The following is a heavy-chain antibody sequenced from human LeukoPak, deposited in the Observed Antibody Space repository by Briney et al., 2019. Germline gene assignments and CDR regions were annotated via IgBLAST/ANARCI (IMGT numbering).Heavy chain of an antibody. CDR1: GGSISSGDYY. Sequence: PSQTLSLTCTVSGGSISSGDYYWSWIRQPPGKGLEWIGEINHSGSTNYNPSLKSRVTISVDTSKNQFSLKLSSVTAADTAVYYCASYNKWEPPNWGQGTLVTVSS. CDR2: INHSGST. CDR3: ASYNKWEPPN. V-gene: IGHV4-30-4*08. D-gene: IGHD1-26*01. J-gene: IGHJ4*02.